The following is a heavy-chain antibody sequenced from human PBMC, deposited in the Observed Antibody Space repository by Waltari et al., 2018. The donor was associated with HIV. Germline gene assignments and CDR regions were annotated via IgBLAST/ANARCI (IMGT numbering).Heavy chain of an antibody. CDR1: GFTFRDFA. D-gene: IGHD3-16*01. V-gene: IGHV3-33*01. J-gene: IGHJ4*02. CDR2: IGSDGSSY. Sequence: VHLVESGGGVVQPGRSLRVSCAVSGFTFRDFALPWVRQAPGKGLGWIGYIGSDGSSYEYRDSVQGRFNISRDNSKKILYLYMNSLKVEDTAVYYCARGLLGAAARTPSGYWGQGTRVTVSS. CDR3: ARGLLGAAARTPSGY.